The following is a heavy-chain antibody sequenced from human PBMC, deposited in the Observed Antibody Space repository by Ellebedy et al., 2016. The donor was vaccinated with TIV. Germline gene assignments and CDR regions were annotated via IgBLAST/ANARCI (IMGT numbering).Heavy chain of an antibody. Sequence: AASVKVSCKASGGTLSIYTLSWLRQAPGQGLEWMGGFIPAFRRADYAQKFQGSVTITADESTKTADMELTSLTSEDTAMYFCARGLWFGDQIYYFDYWGQGTLVTVS. CDR3: ARGLWFGDQIYYFDY. CDR1: GGTLSIYT. J-gene: IGHJ4*02. D-gene: IGHD3-10*01. V-gene: IGHV1-69*13. CDR2: FIPAFRRA.